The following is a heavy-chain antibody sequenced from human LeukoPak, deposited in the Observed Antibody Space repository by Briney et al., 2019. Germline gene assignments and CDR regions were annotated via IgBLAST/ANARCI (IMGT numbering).Heavy chain of an antibody. V-gene: IGHV3-23*01. Sequence: GGSLRLSCAASGFTFSSYAMSWVRQAPGKGLEWVSAISGSGGSTYYADSVKGRFTISRDNSKNTLYLQMNSLRAEDTAVYYCAKARIESSWYNWSDPWGQGTLVTVSS. CDR1: GFTFSSYA. D-gene: IGHD6-13*01. J-gene: IGHJ5*02. CDR3: AKARIESSWYNWSDP. CDR2: ISGSGGST.